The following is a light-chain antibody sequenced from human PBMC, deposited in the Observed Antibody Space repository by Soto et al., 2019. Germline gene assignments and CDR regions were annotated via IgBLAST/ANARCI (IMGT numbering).Light chain of an antibody. CDR3: HQYGWSYT. CDR1: ESVASDY. V-gene: IGKV3-20*01. CDR2: GAS. Sequence: IVLTQSPGTLSLSPGERATLSCRASESVASDYVAWYQHKPGHAPRLLIYGASSRATGIPDRFSGSGSGTDFTLTISRLEPEDFAVYYCHQYGWSYTFGQGTKLEIK. J-gene: IGKJ2*01.